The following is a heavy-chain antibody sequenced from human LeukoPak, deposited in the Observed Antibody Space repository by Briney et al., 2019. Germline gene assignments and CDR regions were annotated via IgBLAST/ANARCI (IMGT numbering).Heavy chain of an antibody. CDR2: ISGSGGST. D-gene: IGHD3-9*01. Sequence: GGSLRLSCAASGFTFSSYAMSWVRQAPGKGLEWVSAISGSGGSTYYADSVKGRFTISRDNPKNTLYLQMNSLRAEDTAVYYCAKDPRITIFAPWGYWGQGTLVTVSS. V-gene: IGHV3-23*01. CDR3: AKDPRITIFAPWGY. J-gene: IGHJ4*02. CDR1: GFTFSSYA.